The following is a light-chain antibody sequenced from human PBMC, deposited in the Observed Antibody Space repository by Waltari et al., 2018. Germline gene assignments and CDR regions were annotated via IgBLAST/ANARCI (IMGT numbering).Light chain of an antibody. CDR3: QQYDHMPIT. CDR2: DAS. J-gene: IGKJ5*01. CDR1: QDIANY. Sequence: DTQMTQSPPSLSASVGDRVPTTFQASQDIANYLGWYQKKPGKAPKLLIYDASTLATGVPSRFSGRGSGTDFTLIITGLQPEDVATYYCQQYDHMPITFGQGTRAEIE. V-gene: IGKV1-33*01.